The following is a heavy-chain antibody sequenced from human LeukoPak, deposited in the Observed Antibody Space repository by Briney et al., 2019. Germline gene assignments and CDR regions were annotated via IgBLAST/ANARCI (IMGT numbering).Heavy chain of an antibody. J-gene: IGHJ4*02. CDR1: GFTFSSYW. CDR2: IKQDGSEK. Sequence: PAGSLRLSCAASGFTFSSYWMSWVRQAPGKGLEWVANIKQDGSEKYYVDSVKGRFTISRDNAKNSLYLEMNSLRAEDTAVYYCVRERTNYYDSSGYYWGQGTLVTVSS. CDR3: VRERTNYYDSSGYY. D-gene: IGHD3-22*01. V-gene: IGHV3-7*05.